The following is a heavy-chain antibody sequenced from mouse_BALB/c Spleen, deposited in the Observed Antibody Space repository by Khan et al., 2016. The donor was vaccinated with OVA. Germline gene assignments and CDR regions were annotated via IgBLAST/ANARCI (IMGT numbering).Heavy chain of an antibody. J-gene: IGHJ4*01. V-gene: IGHV2-6-5*01. CDR1: GFSLSDYG. CDR3: AKGVWSYYYTLDY. Sequence: VQLQQSGPGLVAPSQNLSLTCTVSGFSLSDYGVSWIRQPPGQGLEWLGVIWGGGSTYYNSDLKSRLSISKDNSKSQVFLKMSSLQSDDTAMFYCAKGVWSYYYTLDYWGQGTSVTVSS. CDR2: IWGGGST.